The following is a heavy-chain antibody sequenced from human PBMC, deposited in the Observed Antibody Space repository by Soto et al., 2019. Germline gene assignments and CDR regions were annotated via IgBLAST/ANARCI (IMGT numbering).Heavy chain of an antibody. Sequence: QVQLQESGPGLVRPSGTVSLTCAVSGVSISSDNCWSWVRQPPGKALEWIGEIHHSGSTNYNPSLKSRVTMSVVPSKDLFSLTLNSVTAADTAFYYCARDQGSHPGDWGQGTLVSGSS. J-gene: IGHJ4*02. CDR2: IHHSGST. D-gene: IGHD6-13*01. CDR1: GVSISSDNC. CDR3: ARDQGSHPGD. V-gene: IGHV4-4*02.